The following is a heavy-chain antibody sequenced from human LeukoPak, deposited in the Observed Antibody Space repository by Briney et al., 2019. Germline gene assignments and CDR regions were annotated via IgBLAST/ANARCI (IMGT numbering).Heavy chain of an antibody. V-gene: IGHV3-9*03. CDR2: ISWNSGSI. J-gene: IGHJ4*02. D-gene: IGHD6-19*01. Sequence: PGGSLRLSCAASGFTFDDYAMHWARQAPGKGLEWVSGISWNSGSIGYADSVKGRFTISRDNAKNSLYLQMNSLRAEDMALYYCAKDKRGWYEGYFDYWGQGTLVTVSS. CDR1: GFTFDDYA. CDR3: AKDKRGWYEGYFDY.